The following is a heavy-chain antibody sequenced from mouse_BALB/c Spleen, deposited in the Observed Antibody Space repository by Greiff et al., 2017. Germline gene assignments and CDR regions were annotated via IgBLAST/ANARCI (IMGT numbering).Heavy chain of an antibody. D-gene: IGHD2-2*01. V-gene: IGHV5-6-3*01. J-gene: IGHJ2*01. CDR1: GFTFSSYG. CDR3: ARDGYDPYYFDY. Sequence: EVQRVESGGGLVQPGGSLKLSCAASGFTFSSYGMSWVRQTPDKRLELVATINSNGGSTYYPDSVKGRFTISRDNAKNTLYLQMSSLKSEDTAMYYCARDGYDPYYFDYWGQGTTRTVSS. CDR2: INSNGGST.